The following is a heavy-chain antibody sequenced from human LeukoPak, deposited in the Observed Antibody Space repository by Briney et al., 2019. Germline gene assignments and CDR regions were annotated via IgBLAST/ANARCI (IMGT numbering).Heavy chain of an antibody. CDR2: ISTSSSYI. CDR3: AKDRRPNSYNSRWLDY. J-gene: IGHJ4*02. CDR1: GFTFSSYS. V-gene: IGHV3-21*01. Sequence: GGSLRLSCAGSGFTFSSYSMTWVRQAPGKGLEWVSSISTSSSYIYYADSLKGRFTISRDNSKNTLYLQMNSLRAEDTAVYYCAKDRRPNSYNSRWLDYWGQGTLITVSS. D-gene: IGHD6-13*01.